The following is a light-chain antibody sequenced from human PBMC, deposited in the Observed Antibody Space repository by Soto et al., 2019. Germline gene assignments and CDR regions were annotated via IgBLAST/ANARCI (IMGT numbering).Light chain of an antibody. CDR2: EVR. J-gene: IGLJ2*01. CDR1: SRDIGAYNL. Sequence: QSVLTQPASVSGSPGQSITISCSGTSRDIGAYNLVSWYQQPPGKAPKLLIHEVRNRPSGISYRFSGSKSGTTASLTISSLLPEDEADYYCSAYTSRSTLVFGGGTKVTVL. V-gene: IGLV2-14*01. CDR3: SAYTSRSTLV.